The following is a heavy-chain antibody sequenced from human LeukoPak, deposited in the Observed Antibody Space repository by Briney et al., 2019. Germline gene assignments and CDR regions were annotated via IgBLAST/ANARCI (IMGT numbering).Heavy chain of an antibody. D-gene: IGHD5-24*01. Sequence: PGGSLRLSSVASGLTVNSNYMSWVRQAPGKGLEWVSAIYSGGATYYADSVKGRFTVSRDDSKNTLHLQMYRLRAEDTAMYYCVSQKWLYAFDIWGQGTMVTVSS. J-gene: IGHJ3*02. V-gene: IGHV3-53*01. CDR1: GLTVNSNY. CDR2: IYSGGAT. CDR3: VSQKWLYAFDI.